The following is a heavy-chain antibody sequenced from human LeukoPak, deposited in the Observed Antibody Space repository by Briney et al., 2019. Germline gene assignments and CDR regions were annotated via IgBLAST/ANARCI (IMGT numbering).Heavy chain of an antibody. CDR2: IRFDGSNK. J-gene: IGHJ4*02. Sequence: EGSLRLSCAASGFTFSNAWMSWVRQAPGKGLEWVAFIRFDGSNKYYADSVKGRFTISRDNSKNTLYLQMNSLRAEDTAVYYCAKDPQMYSGSYFDYWGQGTLVSVSS. CDR1: GFTFSNAW. D-gene: IGHD1-26*01. V-gene: IGHV3-30*02. CDR3: AKDPQMYSGSYFDY.